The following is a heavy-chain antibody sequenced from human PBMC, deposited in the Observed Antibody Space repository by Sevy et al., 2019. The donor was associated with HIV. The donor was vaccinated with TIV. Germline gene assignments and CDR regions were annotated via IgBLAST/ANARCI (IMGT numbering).Heavy chain of an antibody. CDR1: GGSFSDYF. V-gene: IGHV4-34*01. CDR3: ARGDDILTGYNDSFDI. D-gene: IGHD3-9*01. CDR2: INHSGNT. Sequence: SETLSLTCGVYGGSFSDYFWNWIRQPPGKGLEWIGEINHSGNTNYSPSLKSRITMSVDTSKSQFSLKLVSVTAADTAVYYCARGDDILTGYNDSFDIWGQGTMVTVSS. J-gene: IGHJ3*02.